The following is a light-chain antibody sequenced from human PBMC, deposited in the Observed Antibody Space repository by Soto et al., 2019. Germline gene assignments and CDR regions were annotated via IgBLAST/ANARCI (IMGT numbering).Light chain of an antibody. CDR2: GAS. Sequence: EIVLTQSPGTLSLSPGDSATLSCRASQTVTNNYLAWYQQKPGQAPRLLISGASIRAPGIPDRFSGSGSGTDFTLTISRLEPEDFAVYYCQQRSNWPLHTFGQGTKLEIK. J-gene: IGKJ2*01. CDR1: QTVTNNY. V-gene: IGKV3D-20*02. CDR3: QQRSNWPLHT.